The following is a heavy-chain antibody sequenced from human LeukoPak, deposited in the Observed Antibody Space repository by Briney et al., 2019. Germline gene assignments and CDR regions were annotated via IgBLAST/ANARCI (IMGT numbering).Heavy chain of an antibody. J-gene: IGHJ4*02. Sequence: GASVKVSCKASGYTFTSYGICWVRQAPGQGLEWMGWICAYNGNTNYAQKLQGRVTMTTDTSTSTAYMELRSLRSDDTAVYYCARDSILWFGELSDYWGQGTLVTVSS. CDR2: ICAYNGNT. CDR3: ARDSILWFGELSDY. V-gene: IGHV1-18*01. CDR1: GYTFTSYG. D-gene: IGHD3-10*01.